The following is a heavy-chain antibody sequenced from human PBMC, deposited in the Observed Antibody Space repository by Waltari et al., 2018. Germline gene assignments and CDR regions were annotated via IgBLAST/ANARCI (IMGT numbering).Heavy chain of an antibody. Sequence: QLQLQESGPGLVTPSGTLSLSCAVSGDSVTSPNRWSWVRQSPQRGLEWIGQVLSTGKTNYSPSFASRVTMSLDASNNQFSLKVTSATAADTAVYYCARDRGRGLYLDAWGPGTLVTVSP. V-gene: IGHV4-4*02. J-gene: IGHJ5*02. CDR2: VLSTGKT. CDR3: ARDRGRGLYLDA. CDR1: GDSVTSPNR. D-gene: IGHD2-15*01.